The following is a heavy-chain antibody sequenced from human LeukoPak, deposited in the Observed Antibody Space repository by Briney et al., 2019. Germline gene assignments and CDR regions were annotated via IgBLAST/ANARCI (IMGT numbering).Heavy chain of an antibody. Sequence: GGSLRLSCAASGFTFSSSAMSWVRQAPGKGLEWVSGIGGSGVSTFYTDSVKGRFTISRDNSKNTLYLQVNNLRAEDTAVYYCATVRDGYNYNWGQGTLVTVSS. J-gene: IGHJ4*02. CDR2: IGGSGVST. CDR3: ATVRDGYNYN. D-gene: IGHD5-24*01. CDR1: GFTFSSSA. V-gene: IGHV3-23*01.